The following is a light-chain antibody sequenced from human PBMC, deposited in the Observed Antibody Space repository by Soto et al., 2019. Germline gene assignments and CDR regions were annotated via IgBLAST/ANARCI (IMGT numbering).Light chain of an antibody. Sequence: DIQMTQSPSSLSASLGDRVTISCRASQGIGVYLAWFQQKPGNVPKLLIYATSTLQSGVPSRFSGSGSGTDFTLTISSLQPEDVATYYCQKYNSAPLTFGGGTKVEIK. V-gene: IGKV1-27*01. J-gene: IGKJ4*01. CDR3: QKYNSAPLT. CDR2: ATS. CDR1: QGIGVY.